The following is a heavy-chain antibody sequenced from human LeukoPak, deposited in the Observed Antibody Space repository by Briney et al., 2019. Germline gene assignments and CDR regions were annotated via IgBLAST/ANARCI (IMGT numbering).Heavy chain of an antibody. CDR2: INTDGSRT. D-gene: IGHD3-3*01. V-gene: IGHV3-74*01. CDR1: GFTFSRYW. J-gene: IGHJ6*04. CDR3: ARDVGLEWLLSGPLGMDV. Sequence: GGSLRLSCAASGFTFSRYWMHWVRQAPGKGLVWVSRINTDGSRTTYADSVKGRFTISRDNAKNTVYLQMNSLRAEDTVVYYCARDVGLEWLLSGPLGMDVWGKGTTVTVSS.